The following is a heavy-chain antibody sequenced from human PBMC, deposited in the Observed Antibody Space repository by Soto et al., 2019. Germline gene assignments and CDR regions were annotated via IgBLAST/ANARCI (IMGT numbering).Heavy chain of an antibody. D-gene: IGHD2-2*01. V-gene: IGHV1-8*01. CDR1: GYTFTSYD. J-gene: IGHJ6*02. CDR2: KNPNSGNT. CDR3: ARERAIVVVPAADYFYYGMDV. Sequence: QVQLVQSGAELKKPGASVKVSCKASGYTFTSYDINWVRQATGQGLEWMGWKNPNSGNTGYAQKIPGRITMTRNTSISPAYMEVSSLRSEDTAVYYCARERAIVVVPAADYFYYGMDVWGQGTTVTVSS.